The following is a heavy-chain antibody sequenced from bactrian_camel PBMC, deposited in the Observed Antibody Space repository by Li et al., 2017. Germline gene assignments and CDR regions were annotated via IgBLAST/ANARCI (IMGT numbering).Heavy chain of an antibody. V-gene: IGHV3S40*01. CDR2: ISAGGGSGT. CDR1: VTTYY. D-gene: IGHD6*01. CDR3: AAGKTYGGSQPYDY. Sequence: VQLVESGGGLVQPGGSLRLSCAAAVTTYYMTWVRQAPGKGLEWVSGISAGGGSGTYYTDSVKGRFTISRDNAKNTVYLQLNSLKTEDMVMYYCAAGKTYGGSQPYDYWSQGTQVTVS. J-gene: IGHJ4*01.